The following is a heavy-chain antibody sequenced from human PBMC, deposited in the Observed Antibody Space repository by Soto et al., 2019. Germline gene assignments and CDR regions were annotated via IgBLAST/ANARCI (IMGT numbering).Heavy chain of an antibody. CDR1: GGSVSSGSYY. D-gene: IGHD3-22*01. Sequence: SETLSLTCTVSGGSVSSGSYYWSWIRQPPGKGLEWIGYIYYSGSTNYNPSLKSRVTISVDTSKNQFSLKLSSVTAADTAVYYCARGYYDSSGYYGFDYWGQGTLVTVSS. V-gene: IGHV4-61*01. CDR3: ARGYYDSSGYYGFDY. CDR2: IYYSGST. J-gene: IGHJ4*02.